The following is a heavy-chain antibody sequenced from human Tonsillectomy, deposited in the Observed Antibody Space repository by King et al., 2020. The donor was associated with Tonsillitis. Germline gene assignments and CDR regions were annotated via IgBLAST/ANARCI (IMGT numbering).Heavy chain of an antibody. CDR2: INRDGSST. CDR3: ARAANYYSMDV. CDR1: GFTFSSYW. J-gene: IGHJ6*02. Sequence: VQLVESGGGLVQPGGSLRLSCAASGFTFSSYWMHWVRQVPGKGLVWVSRINRDGSSTNYADSVKGRFTISRDNAKNTLYLQMNSLRAEDTAVYYCARAANYYSMDVGGQGTTVTVSS. V-gene: IGHV3-74*01.